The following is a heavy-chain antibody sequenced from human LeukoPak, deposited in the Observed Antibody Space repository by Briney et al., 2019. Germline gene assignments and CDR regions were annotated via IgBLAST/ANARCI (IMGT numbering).Heavy chain of an antibody. CDR3: AKFDEHGDYFDY. J-gene: IGHJ4*02. D-gene: IGHD4-17*01. CDR2: ISGSGGST. V-gene: IGHV3-23*01. Sequence: SGGSLRLSCAASGFTFSSYAMSWVRQAPGKGLEWVSAISGSGGSTYYADSVKGRFTISRDNSKNMLYLQMNSLRAEDTAVYYCAKFDEHGDYFDYWGQGTLVTVSS. CDR1: GFTFSSYA.